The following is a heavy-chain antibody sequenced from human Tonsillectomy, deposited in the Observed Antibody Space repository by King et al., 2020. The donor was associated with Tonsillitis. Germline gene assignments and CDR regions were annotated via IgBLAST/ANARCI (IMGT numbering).Heavy chain of an antibody. CDR1: GYSFSTYG. D-gene: IGHD6-6*01. CDR2: ISTYNGNT. V-gene: IGHV1-18*01. J-gene: IGHJ4*02. Sequence: VQLVESGAEVKKPGASVKVSCRASGYSFSTYGITWVRQAPGEGLEWMGCISTYNGNTNYAQKLQGRVTMTTDTSTSTAYMELRSLRSDDTAVYYCARQSISSADYWGQGTLVTVSS. CDR3: ARQSISSADY.